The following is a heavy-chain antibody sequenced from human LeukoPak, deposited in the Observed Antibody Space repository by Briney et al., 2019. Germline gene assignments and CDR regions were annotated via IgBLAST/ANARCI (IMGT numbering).Heavy chain of an antibody. D-gene: IGHD2-15*01. CDR3: ARDSLVVVAATRLDYYYGMDV. CDR2: IYSGGST. J-gene: IGHJ6*02. Sequence: GGSLRLSCAASGFTVSSNYMSWVRQAPGKGLEWVSVIYSGGSTYYEDSVKGRFTISRDNSKNTLYLQMNSLRAEDTAVYYCARDSLVVVAATRLDYYYGMDVWGQGTTVTVSS. CDR1: GFTVSSNY. V-gene: IGHV3-53*01.